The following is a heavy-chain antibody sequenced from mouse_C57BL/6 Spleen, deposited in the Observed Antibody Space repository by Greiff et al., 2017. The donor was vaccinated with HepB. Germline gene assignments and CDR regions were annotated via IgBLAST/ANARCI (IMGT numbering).Heavy chain of an antibody. V-gene: IGHV1-52*01. CDR2: IDPSDSET. J-gene: IGHJ4*01. CDR3: ARSPYYYGSSYAMDY. CDR1: GYTFTSYW. Sequence: QVQLQQPGAELVRPGSSVKLSSKASGYTFTSYWMHWVKQRPIQGLEWIGNIDPSDSETHYNQKFKDKATLTVDKSSSTAYMQLSSLTSEDSAVYYCARSPYYYGSSYAMDYWGQGTSVTVSS. D-gene: IGHD1-1*01.